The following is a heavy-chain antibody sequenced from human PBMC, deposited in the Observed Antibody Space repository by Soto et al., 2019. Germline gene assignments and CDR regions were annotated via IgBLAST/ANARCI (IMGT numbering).Heavy chain of an antibody. Sequence: GGSLRLSCAASGFTFSSYAMSWVRQAPGKGLEWVSAISGSGGSTYYADSVKGRFTISRDNSKNTLYLQMNSLRAEDTAVYYCAKEYSYGPRQRFGDFDYWGQGTLVTVSS. CDR2: ISGSGGST. V-gene: IGHV3-23*01. CDR1: GFTFSSYA. J-gene: IGHJ4*02. D-gene: IGHD5-18*01. CDR3: AKEYSYGPRQRFGDFDY.